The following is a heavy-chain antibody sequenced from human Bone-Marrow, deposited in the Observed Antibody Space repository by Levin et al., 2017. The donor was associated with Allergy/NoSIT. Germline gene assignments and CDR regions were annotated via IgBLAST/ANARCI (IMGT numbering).Heavy chain of an antibody. CDR3: AKGTNASSRYYIYMHV. Sequence: GESLKISCAASGFTFSTYAMVWVRQAPGKGLEWVSSVSGSGGSTYYADSVKGRFTLSRDNAKNTLYLQMNSLRAEDTATYFCAKGTNASSRYYIYMHVRGEGTTVASSS. CDR2: VSGSGGST. D-gene: IGHD6-6*01. J-gene: IGHJ6*03. V-gene: IGHV3-23*01. CDR1: GFTFSTYA.